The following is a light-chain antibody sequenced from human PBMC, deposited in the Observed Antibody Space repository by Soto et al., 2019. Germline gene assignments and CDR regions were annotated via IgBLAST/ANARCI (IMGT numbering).Light chain of an antibody. CDR1: QSVTSL. CDR3: QQYGSSPWT. Sequence: EIVLTQSPATLSLSPGERATLSCRASQSVTSLLGWYHQKPGQAPRLLIYDASYRATGIPARFSGSGSGTDFTLTISRLEPEDFEVYYCQQYGSSPWTSGQGTKVDIK. CDR2: DAS. J-gene: IGKJ1*01. V-gene: IGKV3-20*01.